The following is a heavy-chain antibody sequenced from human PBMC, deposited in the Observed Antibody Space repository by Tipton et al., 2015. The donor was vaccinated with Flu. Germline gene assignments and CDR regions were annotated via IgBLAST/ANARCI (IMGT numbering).Heavy chain of an antibody. Sequence: SLRLSCAASGFTFSSYDMHWVRQATGKGLEWVSAIGTAGDTYYPGSVKGRFTISRENAKNSLYLQMNSLRAGDTAVYYCARAGVEVYSSSYYMDVWGKGTTVTVSS. CDR3: ARAGVEVYSSSYYMDV. CDR2: IGTAGDT. J-gene: IGHJ6*03. D-gene: IGHD6-6*01. V-gene: IGHV3-13*01. CDR1: GFTFSSYD.